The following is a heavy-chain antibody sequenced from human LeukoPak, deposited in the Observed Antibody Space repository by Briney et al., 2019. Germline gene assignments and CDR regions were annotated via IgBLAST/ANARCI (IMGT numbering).Heavy chain of an antibody. CDR3: AKEHIAAAGTAFDY. D-gene: IGHD6-13*01. J-gene: IGHJ4*02. CDR1: GFTFDVYA. CDR2: FCGDGGRT. V-gene: IGHV3-43*02. Sequence: GVPLTLLCGACGFTFDVYAVLCVRHATGRGLEWVSLFCGDGGRTFYGDSVRGRFTITRDNSKNSLYLQMNSLRTEDTALYYCAKEHIAAAGTAFDYWGQGTLVTVSS.